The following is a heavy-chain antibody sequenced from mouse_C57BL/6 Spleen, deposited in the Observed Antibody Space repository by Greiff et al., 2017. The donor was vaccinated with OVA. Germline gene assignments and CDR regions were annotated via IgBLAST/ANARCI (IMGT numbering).Heavy chain of an antibody. CDR1: GYTFTDYN. CDR3: AFYYDYPFLYYFDY. V-gene: IGHV1-22*01. J-gene: IGHJ2*01. D-gene: IGHD2-4*01. Sequence: EVKLQESGPELVKPGASVKMSCKASGYTFTDYNMHWVKQSHGKSLEWIGYINPNNGGTSYNQKFKGKATLTVNKSSSTAYMELRSLTSEDSAVYYCAFYYDYPFLYYFDYWGQGTTLTVSS. CDR2: INPNNGGT.